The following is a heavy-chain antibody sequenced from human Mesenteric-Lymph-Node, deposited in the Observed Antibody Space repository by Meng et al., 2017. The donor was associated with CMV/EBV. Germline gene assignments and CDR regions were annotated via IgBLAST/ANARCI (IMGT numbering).Heavy chain of an antibody. J-gene: IGHJ5*02. D-gene: IGHD6-6*01. V-gene: IGHV1-2*02. CDR3: VRERAARPGNWFDP. Sequence: ASVKVSCKASGYTFIGYYMHWVRQAPGQGLEWMGWINPNSGVTKSAQKFQGRVTMTRDTSISTAYMELSRLRSDDTAVYYCVRERAARPGNWFDPWGQGTLVTVSS. CDR2: INPNSGVT. CDR1: GYTFIGYY.